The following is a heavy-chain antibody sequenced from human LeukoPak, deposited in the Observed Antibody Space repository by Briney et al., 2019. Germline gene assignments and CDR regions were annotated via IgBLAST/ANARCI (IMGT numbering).Heavy chain of an antibody. D-gene: IGHD3-10*01. V-gene: IGHV3-64*01. Sequence: GGSLRLXCAASGFTFSSYAMHWGRQAPGKGLEYVSAISSNGGSTYYANSVKGRFTISRDNSKNTLYLQMGSLRAEDMAVYYCAREGLSYDYWGQGTLVTVSS. CDR3: AREGLSYDY. CDR2: ISSNGGST. CDR1: GFTFSSYA. J-gene: IGHJ4*02.